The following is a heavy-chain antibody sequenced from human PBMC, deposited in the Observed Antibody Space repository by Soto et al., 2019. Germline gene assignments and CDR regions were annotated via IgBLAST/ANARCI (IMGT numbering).Heavy chain of an antibody. CDR2: IANDGSGE. D-gene: IGHD1-1*01. CDR3: AMGWNNPGYLDS. Sequence: QVRLVESGGGVVQPGRSLRLSCAASGFDFSRYAMHWVRQAPGKGLEWMAVIANDGSGESYSDSVKGRFTISRDNAIDILYLQMSSLRTEDTAIYYCAMGWNNPGYLDSWRLGTLVTVSS. V-gene: IGHV3-30*04. J-gene: IGHJ4*02. CDR1: GFDFSRYA.